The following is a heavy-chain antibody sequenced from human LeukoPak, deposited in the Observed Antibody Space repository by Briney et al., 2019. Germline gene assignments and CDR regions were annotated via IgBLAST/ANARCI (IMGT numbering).Heavy chain of an antibody. D-gene: IGHD3-9*01. CDR2: INSDGSST. V-gene: IGHV3-74*01. J-gene: IGHJ4*02. CDR1: GFTFSSYW. CDR3: ARGYYDILTGYPRFDY. Sequence: PGGSLRLSCAAFGFTFSSYWMHWVRQAPGKGLVWVSRINSDGSSTSYADSVKGRFTISSDNAKNTLYLQMNSLRAEDTAVYYCARGYYDILTGYPRFDYWGQGTLVTVST.